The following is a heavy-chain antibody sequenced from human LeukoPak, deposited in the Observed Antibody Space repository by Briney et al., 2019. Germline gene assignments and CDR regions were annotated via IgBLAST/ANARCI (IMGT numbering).Heavy chain of an antibody. V-gene: IGHV3-30-3*01. Sequence: GGSLRLSCAASGFTFSNYAMHWVRQAPGKGLEWVAVISYDGANKYYADSVKGRFTISRDNSKNTMYLQMNSLRAEDTAMCYCARAPMSYDSSGFGGAFDIWGQGTMVTVSS. D-gene: IGHD3-22*01. CDR2: ISYDGANK. CDR3: ARAPMSYDSSGFGGAFDI. CDR1: GFTFSNYA. J-gene: IGHJ3*02.